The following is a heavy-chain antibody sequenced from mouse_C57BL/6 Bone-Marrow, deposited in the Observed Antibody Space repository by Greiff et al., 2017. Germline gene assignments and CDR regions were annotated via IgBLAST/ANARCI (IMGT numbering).Heavy chain of an antibody. CDR1: GYTFTSYG. D-gene: IGHD3-1*01. J-gene: IGHJ4*01. V-gene: IGHV1-81*01. CDR2: IYPRSGNT. Sequence: QVQLKQSGAELARPGASVKLSCKASGYTFTSYGISWVKQRTGQGLEWIGEIYPRSGNTYYNVKFKGKATLAADKSSSTAYMELRSLTSEDSSVYFCARSGDDWGQGTSVTVSS. CDR3: ARSGDD.